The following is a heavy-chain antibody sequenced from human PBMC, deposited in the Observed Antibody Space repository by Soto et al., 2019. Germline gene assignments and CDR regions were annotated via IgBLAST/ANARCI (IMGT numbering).Heavy chain of an antibody. CDR2: ISQSGNT. CDR1: SGSFSGYY. J-gene: IGHJ4*02. Sequence: SETLSLTCSIYSGSFSGYYWSWIRQPPGKGLEWIGEISQSGNTNYSPSLKSRVSISIDTSKKQFSLNLASVSAADTAVYYCARAPKVSGSSQTRPDFWGQGALVTV. V-gene: IGHV4-34*01. CDR3: ARAPKVSGSSQTRPDF. D-gene: IGHD6-6*01.